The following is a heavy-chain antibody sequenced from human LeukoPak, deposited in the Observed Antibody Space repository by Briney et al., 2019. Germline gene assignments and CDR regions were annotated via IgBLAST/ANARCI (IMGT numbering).Heavy chain of an antibody. D-gene: IGHD3-3*01. J-gene: IGHJ4*02. Sequence: GGSLRLSCAASGFTFSSYSMNWVRQAPGKGLEWVSSISTSSSYIYYADSLKGRFTIPRDDAKNSLYLQMNSLRAEDTAVYYWVRDRVAYGFDYWGQGTLVTVSS. CDR3: VRDRVAYGFDY. CDR1: GFTFSSYS. CDR2: ISTSSSYI. V-gene: IGHV3-21*01.